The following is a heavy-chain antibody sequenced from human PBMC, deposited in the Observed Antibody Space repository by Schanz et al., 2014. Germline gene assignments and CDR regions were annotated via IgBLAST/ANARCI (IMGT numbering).Heavy chain of an antibody. J-gene: IGHJ6*02. Sequence: QVQLVQSGAEVKKPGASMKVSCKASGRTFIVYHVLHWVRQAPGQGLEWMGRISPNSGDTHSAPKVHGRVTMTWERYISTANMVLSRLRSDDTAVYYCARENKDYDRILNKFFHYGLDLWGQGTTVTVSS. CDR1: GRTFIVYH. CDR2: ISPNSGDT. V-gene: IGHV1-2*06. D-gene: IGHD3-16*01. CDR3: ARENKDYDRILNKFFHYGLDL.